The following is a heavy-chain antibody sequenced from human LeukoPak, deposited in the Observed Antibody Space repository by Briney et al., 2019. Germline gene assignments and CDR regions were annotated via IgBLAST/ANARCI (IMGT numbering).Heavy chain of an antibody. V-gene: IGHV1-2*02. CDR3: GRDRHWNQGNFDY. Sequence: ASVKVSCKASGYTFTGHYMHWVRQAPGQGLEWMGWINPNTDGTNSAQKFQGRVTMTRDTSIGTAYMELNRLTYDDTAVYYCGRDRHWNQGNFDYWGQGTLVTVSS. J-gene: IGHJ4*02. CDR2: INPNTDGT. CDR1: GYTFTGHY. D-gene: IGHD1-1*01.